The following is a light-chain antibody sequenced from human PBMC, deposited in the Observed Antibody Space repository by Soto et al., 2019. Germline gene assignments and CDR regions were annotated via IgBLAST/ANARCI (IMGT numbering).Light chain of an antibody. Sequence: EIVLTQSPGTLSLSPGETVTLSCRASQSISSNYVAWFQHKPGQAPRLLIYGASSRAPGIPERFSGSGSGTDFSLTINRLEPEESAVFYCQQYGYPQLTFGGGTKVDIK. V-gene: IGKV3-20*01. CDR2: GAS. CDR1: QSISSNY. CDR3: QQYGYPQLT. J-gene: IGKJ4*01.